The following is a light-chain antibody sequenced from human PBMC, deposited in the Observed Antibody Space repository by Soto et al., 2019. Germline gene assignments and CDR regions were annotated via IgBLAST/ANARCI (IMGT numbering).Light chain of an antibody. CDR2: DAS. CDR1: QSVSSY. CDR3: QQRSNWPRSWA. J-gene: IGKJ1*01. Sequence: EIVLTQSPATLSLSPGERATLSCRASQSVSSYLAWYQQKPGQAPRLLIYDASNRATGIPARFSGSGSGTDVTLTSSSLEPEDVAVYYCQQRSNWPRSWAYGQGTKVEIK. V-gene: IGKV3-11*01.